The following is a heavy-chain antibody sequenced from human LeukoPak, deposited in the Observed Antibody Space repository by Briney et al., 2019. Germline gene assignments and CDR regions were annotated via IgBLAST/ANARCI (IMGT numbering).Heavy chain of an antibody. J-gene: IGHJ4*02. D-gene: IGHD3-3*01. Sequence: PGRSLRLSCAASGFTFSNYAMHWVRQAPGKGLEWVTILSYDGSQTYYADSVKGRFTISRDNSKNTLFLQMNSLRAEDTATYYCARVGRAYDFWDYLDYWGQGTPVTVSS. V-gene: IGHV3-30*04. CDR1: GFTFSNYA. CDR3: ARVGRAYDFWDYLDY. CDR2: LSYDGSQT.